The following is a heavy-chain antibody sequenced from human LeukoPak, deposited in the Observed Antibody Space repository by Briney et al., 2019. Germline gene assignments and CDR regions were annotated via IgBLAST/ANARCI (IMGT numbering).Heavy chain of an antibody. D-gene: IGHD2-2*02. Sequence: GESLKISCEASGFNFNNYWGGWVGQMPGKGREGMGIIYPGDYDTRYSPSFQGHVTISVDKSISTAYLQWRSLRASDTAMYFCAGPSFDTVDAFDVWGQGTIVTVSA. J-gene: IGHJ3*01. CDR1: GFNFNNYW. V-gene: IGHV5-51*01. CDR2: IYPGDYDT. CDR3: AGPSFDTVDAFDV.